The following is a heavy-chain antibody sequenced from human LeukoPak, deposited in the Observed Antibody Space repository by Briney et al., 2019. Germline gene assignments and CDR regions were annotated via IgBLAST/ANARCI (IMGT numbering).Heavy chain of an antibody. CDR3: ARDAPITGTTDYLDY. CDR2: ISYDGSNK. V-gene: IGHV3-30*04. D-gene: IGHD1-20*01. CDR1: GFTFSSYA. J-gene: IGHJ4*02. Sequence: GGSLRLSCAASGFTFSSYAMHWVRQAPGKGLEWVAVISYDGSNKYYADSVKGRFTISRDNSKNTLYLQMNSLRAEDTAVYYCARDAPITGTTDYLDYWGQGTLVTVSS.